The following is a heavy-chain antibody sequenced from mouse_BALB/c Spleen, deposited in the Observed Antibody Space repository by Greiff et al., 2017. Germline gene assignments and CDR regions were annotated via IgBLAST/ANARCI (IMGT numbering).Heavy chain of an antibody. CDR3: ERRPMDY. V-gene: IGHV5-4*02. J-gene: IGHJ4*01. Sequence: EVQLVESGGGLVKPGGSLKLSCAASGFTFSDYYMYWVRQTPEKRLEWVATISDGGSYTYYPDSVKGRFTISRDNAKNNLYLQMSSLKSEDTAMYYCERRPMDYWGQGTSVTVPS. CDR1: GFTFSDYY. CDR2: ISDGGSYT.